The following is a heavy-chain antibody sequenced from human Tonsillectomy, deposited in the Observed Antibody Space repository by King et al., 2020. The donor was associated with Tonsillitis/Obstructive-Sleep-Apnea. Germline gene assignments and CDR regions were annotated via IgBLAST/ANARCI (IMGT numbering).Heavy chain of an antibody. J-gene: IGHJ3*02. CDR1: GFTFDDYA. CDR2: ISWNSGRI. V-gene: IGHV3-9*01. Sequence: VQLVESGGGLVQPGRSLRLSCAASGFTFDDYAMHWVRQAPGKGLEWGSGISWNSGRIGYADSVKGRFTISRDNAKNSLYLQMNSLRAEDTALYYCAKERRGHYDFPHAFDIWGQGTMVTVSS. D-gene: IGHD3-3*01. CDR3: AKERRGHYDFPHAFDI.